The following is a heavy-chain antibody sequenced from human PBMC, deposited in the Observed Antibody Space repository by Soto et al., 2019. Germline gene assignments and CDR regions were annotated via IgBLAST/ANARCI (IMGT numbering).Heavy chain of an antibody. J-gene: IGHJ1*01. D-gene: IGHD4-17*01. Sequence: PSETLSLTCTVSGGSISSYYWSWIRQPPGKGLEWIGYIYYSGSTNYNPSLKSRVTISVDTSKNQFSLKLSSATAADTAVYYCARSRTTVTPSGFQHWGQGTLVTVSS. CDR2: IYYSGST. CDR1: GGSISSYY. CDR3: ARSRTTVTPSGFQH. V-gene: IGHV4-59*01.